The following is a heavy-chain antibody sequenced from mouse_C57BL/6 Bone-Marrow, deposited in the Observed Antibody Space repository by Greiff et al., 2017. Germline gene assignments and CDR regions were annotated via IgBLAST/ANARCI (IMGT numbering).Heavy chain of an antibody. CDR3: AKSCGSSWYFDV. CDR2: IYPSSGNT. CDR1: GYTFTSYG. D-gene: IGHD1-1*01. V-gene: IGHV1-81*01. J-gene: IGHJ1*03. Sequence: VHLVESGAELARPGASVKLSCKASGYTFTSYGISWVKQRTGQGLEWIGDIYPSSGNTYYNEKFKGKATLTADKSSSTAYMELRSLTSEDSAVYFCAKSCGSSWYFDVWGTGTTVTVSS.